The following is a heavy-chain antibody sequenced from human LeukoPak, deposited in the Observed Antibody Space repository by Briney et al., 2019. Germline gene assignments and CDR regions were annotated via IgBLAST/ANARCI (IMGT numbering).Heavy chain of an antibody. CDR2: IKEDGTFA. D-gene: IGHD3-9*01. CDR3: ARDDWGPGDH. CDR1: GFTFSSYA. Sequence: GGSLRLSCAASGFTFSSYAMNWVRQAPGKGLEWVANIKEDGTFAFYVDSVKGRFTISRDNARNALYLQMDTLRAEDTAVYYCARDDWGPGDHWGQGTLVIVSS. J-gene: IGHJ4*02. V-gene: IGHV3-7*01.